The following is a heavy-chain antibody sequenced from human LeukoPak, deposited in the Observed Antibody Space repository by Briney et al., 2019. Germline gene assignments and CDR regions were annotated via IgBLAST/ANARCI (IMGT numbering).Heavy chain of an antibody. Sequence: GGSLRLSCAASGFTFSSYWMSWVRQAPGKGLEWVANIKQDGSEKYYVDSVKGRFTISRDNAKNSLYLQMNSLRAEDTAVYYCTISNQARDTSGYPGDGYWGQGTLVTVSS. D-gene: IGHD3-22*01. V-gene: IGHV3-7*01. J-gene: IGHJ4*02. CDR3: TISNQARDTSGYPGDGY. CDR1: GFTFSSYW. CDR2: IKQDGSEK.